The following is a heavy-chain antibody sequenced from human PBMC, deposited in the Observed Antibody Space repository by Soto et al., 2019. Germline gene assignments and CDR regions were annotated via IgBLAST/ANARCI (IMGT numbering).Heavy chain of an antibody. V-gene: IGHV3-48*01. CDR1: GFTFSSYS. Sequence: PGGSLRLSCAASGFTFSSYSMNWVRQAPGKGLEWVSYISSSSSTIYYADSVEGRFTISRDNAKNSLYLQMNSLRAEDTAVYYCARDSGYSYGPLDYWGQGTLVTVSS. J-gene: IGHJ4*02. CDR3: ARDSGYSYGPLDY. D-gene: IGHD5-18*01. CDR2: ISSSSSTI.